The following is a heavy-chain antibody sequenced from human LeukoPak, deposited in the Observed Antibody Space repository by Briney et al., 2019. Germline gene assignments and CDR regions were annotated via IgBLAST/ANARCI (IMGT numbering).Heavy chain of an antibody. J-gene: IGHJ3*02. D-gene: IGHD3-3*01. Sequence: SETLSLTCTVSGYSISSGYYWGWIRQPPGKGLEWIGSIYHSGSTYYNPSLKSRVTISVDTSKNQFSLKLSSVTAADTAVYYCARGLRFLEWLWYAFGIWGQGTMLTVSS. CDR2: IYHSGST. CDR3: ARGLRFLEWLWYAFGI. CDR1: GYSISSGYY. V-gene: IGHV4-38-2*02.